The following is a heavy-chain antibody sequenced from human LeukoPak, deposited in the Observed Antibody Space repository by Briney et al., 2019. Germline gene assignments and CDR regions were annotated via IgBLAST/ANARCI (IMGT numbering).Heavy chain of an antibody. V-gene: IGHV4-34*01. J-gene: IGHJ4*02. CDR2: INHSGST. CDR1: GGSFSGYY. D-gene: IGHD3-22*01. CDR3: ARGRRYYYDSSGYYFDY. Sequence: SETLSLTCAVYGGSFSGYYWSWIRQPPGKGLEWIGEINHSGSTNYNPSLKSRVTISVDTSKNQFSLKLSSVTAADTAVYYCARGRRYYYDSSGYYFDYWGQGTLATVSS.